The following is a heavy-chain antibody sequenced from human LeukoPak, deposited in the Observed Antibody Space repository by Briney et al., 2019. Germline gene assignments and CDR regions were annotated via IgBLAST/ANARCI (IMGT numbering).Heavy chain of an antibody. Sequence: ASVKVSCKASGYTFTGYYMHWVRQAPGQGLEWMGRINPNSGGTNYAQKFQGRVTMTRDTSISTAYMKLSRLRSDDTAVYYCARGRYGDYNAWFDPWGQGTLVTVSS. CDR2: INPNSGGT. J-gene: IGHJ5*02. CDR3: ARGRYGDYNAWFDP. V-gene: IGHV1-2*06. D-gene: IGHD4-17*01. CDR1: GYTFTGYY.